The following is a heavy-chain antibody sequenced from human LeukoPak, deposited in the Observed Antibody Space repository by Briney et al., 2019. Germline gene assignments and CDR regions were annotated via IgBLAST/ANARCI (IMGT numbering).Heavy chain of an antibody. Sequence: SETLSLTCTVSGGSISSSSYYWGWIRQPPGKGLEWIGSIYYSGSTYYNPSLKSRVTISVDTSKNQFSLKLSSVTAADTAVYYCARDLPALYSSGWSDPPSFDYWGQGTLVTVSS. D-gene: IGHD6-19*01. CDR2: IYYSGST. CDR1: GGSISSSSYY. V-gene: IGHV4-39*07. J-gene: IGHJ4*02. CDR3: ARDLPALYSSGWSDPPSFDY.